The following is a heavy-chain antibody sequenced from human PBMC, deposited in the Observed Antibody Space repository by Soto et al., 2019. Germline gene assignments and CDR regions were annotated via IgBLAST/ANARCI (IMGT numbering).Heavy chain of an antibody. CDR3: AKAEWDYGSFDY. V-gene: IGHV3-23*01. CDR2: ISGRGDTT. CDR1: GFTFSSYG. J-gene: IGHJ4*02. Sequence: GGSLRLSCAASGFTFSSYGMSWVRQAPGKGLDGVSIISGRGDTTYYAHSVKGRFTISRDNSKNTLYLQMNSLRAEDTAIYYCAKAEWDYGSFDYWGQGTLVTVSS. D-gene: IGHD1-26*01.